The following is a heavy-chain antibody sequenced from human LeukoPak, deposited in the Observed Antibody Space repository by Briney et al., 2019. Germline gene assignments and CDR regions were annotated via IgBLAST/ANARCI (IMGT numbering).Heavy chain of an antibody. CDR2: IWYDGSNK. Sequence: PGRSLRLSCVASGFTFKSYGMHWVRQAPGKGLEWVAIIWYDGSNKYYADFVKGRFTTSRDNSKNTLYLQMKSLRAENPADYYCARCSGYSGTWYVDYWGQGTLVTVSS. J-gene: IGHJ4*02. V-gene: IGHV3-33*01. CDR3: ARCSGYSGTWYVDY. CDR1: GFTFKSYG. D-gene: IGHD6-13*01.